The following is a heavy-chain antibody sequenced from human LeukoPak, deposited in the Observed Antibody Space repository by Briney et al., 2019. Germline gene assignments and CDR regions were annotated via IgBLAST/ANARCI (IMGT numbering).Heavy chain of an antibody. Sequence: GGSLRLSCAASGFTFSSYWMSWVRQAPGKGLEWVANIKQDGSETYYVDSVKGRFTISRDDAKNLLYLEMNSLRAEDTALYYCARVDGSSSCPDYWGQGTLVTVSS. CDR3: ARVDGSSSCPDY. CDR2: IKQDGSET. CDR1: GFTFSSYW. V-gene: IGHV3-7*01. D-gene: IGHD6-13*01. J-gene: IGHJ4*02.